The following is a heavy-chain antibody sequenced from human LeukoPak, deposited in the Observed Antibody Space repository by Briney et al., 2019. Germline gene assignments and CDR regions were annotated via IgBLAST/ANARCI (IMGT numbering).Heavy chain of an antibody. Sequence: GGSLRLSCAASGFTFDDYAMHWVRQAPGKGLEGVSGISWNSGSIGYADSVKGRFTISRDNAKNSLYLQMNSLRAEDTALYYCAKDLRRYSSSWYMDVWGKGTTVTVSS. J-gene: IGHJ6*03. CDR2: ISWNSGSI. CDR1: GFTFDDYA. CDR3: AKDLRRYSSSWYMDV. D-gene: IGHD6-13*01. V-gene: IGHV3-9*01.